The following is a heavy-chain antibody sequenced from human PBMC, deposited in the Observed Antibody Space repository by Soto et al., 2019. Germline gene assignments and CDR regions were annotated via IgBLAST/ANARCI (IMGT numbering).Heavy chain of an antibody. Sequence: ASVKVSCKASGYTFTSYYMHWVRQAPGQGLEWMGIINPSGGSTSYAQKFQGRVTMTRDTSTSTVYMELSSLRSEDTAVYYCARESGRELRYFDWLPSGSYGMDVWGQGTTVTVSS. D-gene: IGHD3-9*01. CDR2: INPSGGST. CDR3: ARESGRELRYFDWLPSGSYGMDV. CDR1: GYTFTSYY. V-gene: IGHV1-46*01. J-gene: IGHJ6*02.